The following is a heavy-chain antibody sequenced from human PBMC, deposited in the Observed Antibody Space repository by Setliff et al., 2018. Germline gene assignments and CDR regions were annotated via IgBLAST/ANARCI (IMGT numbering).Heavy chain of an antibody. CDR3: ARAPDSGTYYNLYPYYNDV. CDR1: GGSISSYY. Sequence: PSETLSLTCTVSGGSISSYYWSWIRQPPGKGLEWIGYIYTSGSIKYNPSLRSRVTISVDTVKNQFSLRLSSLTAADTAVYYCARAPDSGTYYNLYPYYNDVWGKGTTVTVSS. J-gene: IGHJ6*03. D-gene: IGHD1-26*01. V-gene: IGHV4-4*08. CDR2: IYTSGSI.